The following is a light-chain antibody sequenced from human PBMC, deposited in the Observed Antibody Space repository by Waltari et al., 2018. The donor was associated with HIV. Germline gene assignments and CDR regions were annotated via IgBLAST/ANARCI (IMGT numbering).Light chain of an antibody. CDR1: QDISNY. J-gene: IGKJ4*01. Sequence: DIQMTQSPSSLSASVGDRVTITCQASQDISNYLNWYQHKLGKAPKLLIYDASNLETGVPSRFSGSGSGTDFTFTISSLQPEDIATYFCQQYDNLPLTFGGGTKVEIK. V-gene: IGKV1-33*01. CDR3: QQYDNLPLT. CDR2: DAS.